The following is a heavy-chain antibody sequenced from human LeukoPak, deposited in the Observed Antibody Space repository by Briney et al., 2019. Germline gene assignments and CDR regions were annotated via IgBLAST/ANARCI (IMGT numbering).Heavy chain of an antibody. CDR1: GGSISSSSYY. J-gene: IGHJ1*01. D-gene: IGHD6-6*01. CDR2: IYYSGST. Sequence: SETPSLTCTVSGGSISSSSYYWGWIRQPPGKGLEWIGSIYYSGSTYYNPSLKSRVTISVDTSKNQFSLKLSSVTAADTAVYYRARGGAARLHFQNWGQGTLVTVSS. CDR3: ARGGAARLHFQN. V-gene: IGHV4-39*01.